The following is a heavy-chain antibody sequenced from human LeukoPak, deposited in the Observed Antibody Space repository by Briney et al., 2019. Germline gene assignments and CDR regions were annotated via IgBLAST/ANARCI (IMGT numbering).Heavy chain of an antibody. D-gene: IGHD6-13*01. CDR1: GGSFTSYY. J-gene: IGHJ6*02. V-gene: IGHV4-34*01. CDR3: ARLRIAAAFAYYYGMDV. Sequence: SETLSLTCAVYGGSFTSYYWSWLRQPPGEGLEWIGEINDSGGTTYNPSLKSRVIMSIDTSKNQFSLKLSSVTAADTAVYYCARLRIAAAFAYYYGMDVWGQGTTVTVSS. CDR2: INDSGGT.